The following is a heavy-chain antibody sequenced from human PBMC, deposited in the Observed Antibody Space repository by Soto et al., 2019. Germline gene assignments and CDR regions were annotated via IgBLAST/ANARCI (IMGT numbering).Heavy chain of an antibody. D-gene: IGHD2-2*02. V-gene: IGHV3-23*01. CDR2: ISGSGGST. J-gene: IGHJ2*01. Sequence: APGKGLEWVSAISGSGGSTYYADSVKGRFTISRDNSKNTLYLQMNSMRAEVFFSNRRRHTRYRSGLGIPLNRSSDL. CDR3: RHTRYRSGLGIPLNRSSDL.